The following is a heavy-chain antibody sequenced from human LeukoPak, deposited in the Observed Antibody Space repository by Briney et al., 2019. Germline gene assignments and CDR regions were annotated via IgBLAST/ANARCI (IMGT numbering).Heavy chain of an antibody. CDR1: GFTFGDYA. CDR2: IRSKAYGGTT. V-gene: IGHV3-49*03. Sequence: GGSLRLSCTASGFTFGDYAMSWFRQAPGKGLEWVGFIRSKAYGGTTEYAASVKGRFTISRDDSKSIAYLQMNSLKTEDTAVYYCTRGRGDYVWGSFPEAFDIWGQGTMVTVSS. J-gene: IGHJ3*02. D-gene: IGHD3-16*01. CDR3: TRGRGDYVWGSFPEAFDI.